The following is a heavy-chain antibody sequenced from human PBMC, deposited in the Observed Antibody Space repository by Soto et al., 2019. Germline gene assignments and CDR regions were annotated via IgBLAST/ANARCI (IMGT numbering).Heavy chain of an antibody. CDR1: GGSISNYY. J-gene: IGHJ4*02. D-gene: IGHD4-17*01. Sequence: QVQLQESGPGLVKPSETLSLTCTVSGGSISNYYWSWIRQPPGKGLEWIGYIYYSGITNYNPSLTSRVTISVDTSKNQFSLKLSSVTAADTAVYYCARGNDYGDYYFDYWGQGTLVTVSS. V-gene: IGHV4-59*01. CDR3: ARGNDYGDYYFDY. CDR2: IYYSGIT.